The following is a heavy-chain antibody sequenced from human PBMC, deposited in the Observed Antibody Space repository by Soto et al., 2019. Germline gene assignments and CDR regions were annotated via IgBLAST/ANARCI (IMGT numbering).Heavy chain of an antibody. Sequence: QVQLVQSGAEVKKPESSVKVSCKAPGGTFSTYAISWVRQAPGQGLEWMGGIIPMFGTANYAQRFQDRVTXTXXKSRNTVNLELTSLRSEHTAGYFCASGIQLWLRRINNGYSGWGQGTLVTGSS. V-gene: IGHV1-69*14. CDR1: GGTFSTYA. CDR2: IIPMFGTA. J-gene: IGHJ4*02. D-gene: IGHD5-18*01. CDR3: ASGIQLWLRRINNGYSG.